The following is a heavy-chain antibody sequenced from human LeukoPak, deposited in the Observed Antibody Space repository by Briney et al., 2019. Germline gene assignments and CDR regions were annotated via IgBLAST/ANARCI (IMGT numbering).Heavy chain of an antibody. D-gene: IGHD3/OR15-3a*01. CDR1: GYSFTSYY. Sequence: GASVKVSCKASGYSFTSYYMHWVRQAPGQGLEWMGIINPSGDSTSYAQKFQGRVTMTRDTSTSTVYMELSSLRSEDTAVYYCARFRTGRAFDIWGQGTVVTVSS. J-gene: IGHJ3*02. CDR3: ARFRTGRAFDI. CDR2: INPSGDST. V-gene: IGHV1-46*01.